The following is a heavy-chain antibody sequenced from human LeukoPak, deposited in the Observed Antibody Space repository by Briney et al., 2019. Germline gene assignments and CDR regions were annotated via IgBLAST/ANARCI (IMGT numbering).Heavy chain of an antibody. V-gene: IGHV3-30*02. CDR1: GFIFSTYG. CDR3: TRHEDNAWYEEYFQH. Sequence: GGSLRLSCAASGFIFSTYGMYWVRQAPGKGLEWVAFIRHDGSIKNYADSVKGRSTISRDNSKNTVYLQMKSLKAEDTAVFYCTRHEDNAWYEEYFQHWGQGSLVTVSS. D-gene: IGHD6-13*01. J-gene: IGHJ1*01. CDR2: IRHDGSIK.